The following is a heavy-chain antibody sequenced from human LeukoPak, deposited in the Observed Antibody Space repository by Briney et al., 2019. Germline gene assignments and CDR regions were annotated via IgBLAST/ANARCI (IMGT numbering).Heavy chain of an antibody. CDR2: IIPIFGTA. CDR1: GGTFSSYA. J-gene: IGHJ3*02. D-gene: IGHD1-1*01. Sequence: SVKVSCKASGGTFSSYAISWVRQAPGQGLEWMGGIIPIFGTANYAQKFQGRVPITTDESTSTAYMELSSLRSEDTAVYYCCREVGTHDAFDIWGQGTMVTVSS. CDR3: CREVGTHDAFDI. V-gene: IGHV1-69*05.